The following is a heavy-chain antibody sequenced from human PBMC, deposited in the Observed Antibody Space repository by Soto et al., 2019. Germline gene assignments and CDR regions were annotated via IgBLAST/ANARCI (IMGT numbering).Heavy chain of an antibody. CDR2: ISAYNGNT. V-gene: IGHV1-18*01. CDR3: ARSYSSGWDWHQNPGYFDY. D-gene: IGHD6-19*01. J-gene: IGHJ4*02. Sequence: GASVKVSCKASGYTFTSYGISWVRQAPGQGLEWMGWISAYNGNTNYAQKLQGRVTMTTDTSTSAAYMELRSLSSDDTAVYYCARSYSSGWDWHQNPGYFDYWGQGTLVTVSS. CDR1: GYTFTSYG.